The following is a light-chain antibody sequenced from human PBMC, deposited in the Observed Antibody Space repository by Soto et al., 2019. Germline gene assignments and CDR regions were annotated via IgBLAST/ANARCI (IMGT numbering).Light chain of an antibody. Sequence: QSALIQPPSVSGSPGQAVTISCTGTSSDVGNYDYVSWYQQHPGTVPKPMIYNVNTQPSGVPDRFSGSKSGNTASVTISGLQTEDEADYFSCSYASSGTVVFGGGTKLTVL. V-gene: IGLV2-18*02. J-gene: IGLJ2*01. CDR3: CSYASSGTVV. CDR2: NVN. CDR1: SSDVGNYDY.